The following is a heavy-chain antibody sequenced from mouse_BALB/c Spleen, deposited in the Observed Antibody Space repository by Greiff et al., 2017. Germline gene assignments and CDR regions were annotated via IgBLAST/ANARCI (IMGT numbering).Heavy chain of an antibody. CDR1: GFSLTSYG. CDR3: ARDPGGYLYYYAMDY. D-gene: IGHD1-1*02. CDR2: IWAGGST. V-gene: IGHV2-9*02. J-gene: IGHJ4*01. Sequence: QVQLKESGPGLVAPSQSLSITCTVSGFSLTSYGVHWVRQPPGKGLEWLGVIWAGGSTNYNSALMSRLSISKDNSKSQVFLKMNSLQTDDTAMYYCARDPGGYLYYYAMDYWGQGTSVTVSS.